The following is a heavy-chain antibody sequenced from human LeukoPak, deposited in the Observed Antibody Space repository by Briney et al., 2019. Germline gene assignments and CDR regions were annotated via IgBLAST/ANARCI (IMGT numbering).Heavy chain of an antibody. J-gene: IGHJ6*02. Sequence: GRSLRLSCAASGFTFDDYAMHWVRQAPGKGLEWVSGISWNSGSIGYADSVKGRFTISRDNAKNSLYLQMNSLRAEDTALYYCAKAALGGDYGGMGVWGQGTTVTVSS. CDR3: AKAALGGDYGGMGV. CDR1: GFTFDDYA. V-gene: IGHV3-9*01. D-gene: IGHD4-17*01. CDR2: ISWNSGSI.